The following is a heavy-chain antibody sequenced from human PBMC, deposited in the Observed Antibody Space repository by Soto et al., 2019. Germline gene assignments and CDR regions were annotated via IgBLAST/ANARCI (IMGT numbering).Heavy chain of an antibody. J-gene: IGHJ5*02. CDR1: GGTFSMYA. CDR3: ARAIVGPTTTGWLDP. V-gene: IGHV1-69*13. Sequence: SVKVSCKASGGTFSMYAISWVGQARVQGLEWMGGIIPIFGTANYAQKFQGRVTITADESTSTAYMELSSLRFEDTAVYYCARAIVGPTTTGWLDPWGQGTLVTVSS. CDR2: IIPIFGTA. D-gene: IGHD1-26*01.